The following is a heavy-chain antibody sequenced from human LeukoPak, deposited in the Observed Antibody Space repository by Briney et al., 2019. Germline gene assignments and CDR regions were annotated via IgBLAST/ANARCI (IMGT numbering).Heavy chain of an antibody. CDR3: ARVLPAAGTLGY. Sequence: QPGGSLRLSCAASGFTFSSYEMNWVRQAPGKGLEWVSYISTSDSSIYYADSVKGRFTISRDNSKNTLYLQMNSLRAEDTAVYYCARVLPAAGTLGYWGQGTLVTVSS. D-gene: IGHD6-13*01. CDR2: ISTSDSSI. CDR1: GFTFSSYE. V-gene: IGHV3-48*03. J-gene: IGHJ4*02.